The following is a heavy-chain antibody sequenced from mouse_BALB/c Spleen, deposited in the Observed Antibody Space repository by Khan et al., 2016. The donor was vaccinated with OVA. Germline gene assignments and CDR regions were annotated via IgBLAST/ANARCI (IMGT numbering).Heavy chain of an antibody. D-gene: IGHD2-5*01. CDR2: INPSTGNS. V-gene: IGHV1-7*01. Sequence: QVQLKQSGAELAKPGASVKMSCKASGYTFTSYWMHWLKQRPGQGLEWIGYINPSTGNSEYNQKFKDKATLTPDKSSSPAYMQLSSLTSDDSAVFYCESHSSNSAWFDYWGQGTLVTVSA. CDR1: GYTFTSYW. CDR3: ESHSSNSAWFDY. J-gene: IGHJ3*01.